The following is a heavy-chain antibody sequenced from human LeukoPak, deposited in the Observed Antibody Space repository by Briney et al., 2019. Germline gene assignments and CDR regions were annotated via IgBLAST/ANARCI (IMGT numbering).Heavy chain of an antibody. D-gene: IGHD4-17*01. Sequence: ASVKFSCKASGYTFIRYGISWVRQAPGQGLEWMGWISAYTRNTNYAQNLRGRVTMTTDTSTSTAYMELRSLGSDDTAVYYCARDYGDSNYYSGADVWGQGTTVTVSS. CDR1: GYTFIRYG. V-gene: IGHV1-18*01. J-gene: IGHJ6*02. CDR3: ARDYGDSNYYSGADV. CDR2: ISAYTRNT.